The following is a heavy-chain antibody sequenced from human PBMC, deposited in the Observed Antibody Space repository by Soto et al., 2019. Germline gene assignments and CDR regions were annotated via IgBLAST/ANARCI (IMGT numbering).Heavy chain of an antibody. CDR2: ISYDGASK. CDR3: ARDPLIALSGSAGGGGSYQRGYFDY. Sequence: GGSLRLSCEASGFTFTSRTMHWVRQAPGKGLEWLAVISYDGASKYFADSVKGRFTISRDNSNNTLYLQMNSLRPEDTAVYYCARDPLIALSGSAGGGGSYQRGYFDYWGQGTLVTVSS. CDR1: GFTFTSRT. V-gene: IGHV3-30*04. D-gene: IGHD1-26*01. J-gene: IGHJ4*02.